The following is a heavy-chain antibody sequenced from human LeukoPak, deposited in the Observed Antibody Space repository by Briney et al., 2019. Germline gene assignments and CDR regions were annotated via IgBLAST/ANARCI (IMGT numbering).Heavy chain of an antibody. Sequence: SETLSLTCAVYGGSFSGYYWSWIRQPPGKGREWIGEINHSGSTNYNPSLKSRVTISVDTSKNQFSLKLSSVTAADTAVYYCARGYFFGYYYMDVWGKGTTVTVSS. J-gene: IGHJ6*03. V-gene: IGHV4-34*01. CDR2: INHSGST. D-gene: IGHD2/OR15-2a*01. CDR1: GGSFSGYY. CDR3: ARGYFFGYYYMDV.